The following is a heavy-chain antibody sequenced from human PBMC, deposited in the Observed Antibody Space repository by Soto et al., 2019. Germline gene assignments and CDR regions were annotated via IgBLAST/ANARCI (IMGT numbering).Heavy chain of an antibody. D-gene: IGHD3-10*01. V-gene: IGHV3-30*03. CDR1: GFTFSSYG. J-gene: IGHJ6*02. CDR2: ISYDGSNK. CDR3: ATWFGDSFMLYYYYGMDV. Sequence: GGSLRLSCAASGFTFSSYGMHWVRQAPGKGLEWVAVISYDGSNKYYADSVKGRFTISRDNSKNTLYLQMNSLRAEDTAVYYCATWFGDSFMLYYYYGMDVWGQGTTVTVSS.